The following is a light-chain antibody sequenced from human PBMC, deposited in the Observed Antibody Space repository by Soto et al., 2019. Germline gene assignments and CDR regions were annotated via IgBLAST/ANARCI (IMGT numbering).Light chain of an antibody. CDR2: DVS. V-gene: IGLV2-14*01. Sequence: QSALTQPASVSGSPGQSITISCTGTSSDVGGYNYVSWFQQHPGTAPKLMIYDVSKRPSGVSNRFSGSKSGNTASLTISGLQAEDEADYYCSSYTSSRTWVFGGGTKLTVL. CDR1: SSDVGGYNY. CDR3: SSYTSSRTWV. J-gene: IGLJ3*02.